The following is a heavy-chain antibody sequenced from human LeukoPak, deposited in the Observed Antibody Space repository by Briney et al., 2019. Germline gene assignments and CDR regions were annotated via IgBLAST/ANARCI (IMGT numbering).Heavy chain of an antibody. J-gene: IGHJ5*02. D-gene: IGHD1-1*01. V-gene: IGHV1-69*01. Sequence: VASVKVSCKASGGTFSSYAISWVRQAPGQGLEWMGGIIPIFGTANYAQKFQGRVTITADESTSTAYMELSSLRSEDTAVYYCARRGTTGTTSWFDPWGQGTLVTVFS. CDR3: ARRGTTGTTSWFDP. CDR2: IIPIFGTA. CDR1: GGTFSSYA.